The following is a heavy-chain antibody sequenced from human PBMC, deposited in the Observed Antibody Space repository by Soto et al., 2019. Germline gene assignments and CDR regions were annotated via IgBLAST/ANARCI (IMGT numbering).Heavy chain of an antibody. Sequence: GSLRLSGAASVFTFSDYYMSWIRQAPGKGLEWVSYISSSSSYTNYADSVKGRFTISRDNAKNSLYLQMNSLRAEDTAVYYCARDFGRSSGYPFDYWGQGTLVTVSS. V-gene: IGHV3-11*06. CDR3: ARDFGRSSGYPFDY. D-gene: IGHD3-22*01. J-gene: IGHJ4*02. CDR1: VFTFSDYY. CDR2: ISSSSSYT.